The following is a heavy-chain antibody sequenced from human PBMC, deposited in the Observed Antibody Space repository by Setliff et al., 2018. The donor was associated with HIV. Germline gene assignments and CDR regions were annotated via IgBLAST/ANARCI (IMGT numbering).Heavy chain of an antibody. CDR3: ARASAPAPWRGHYYFYMDV. CDR2: INGGNGNT. CDR1: EYTFTDYA. J-gene: IGHJ6*03. D-gene: IGHD2-2*01. V-gene: IGHV1-3*01. Sequence: GASVKVSCKASEYTFTDYAMHWVRQAPGQRLEWMGWINGGNGNTKYSEKFQGRVTITRDTSASKAYMELSSLRSEDTGVYYCARASAPAPWRGHYYFYMDVWGKGTMVTVSS.